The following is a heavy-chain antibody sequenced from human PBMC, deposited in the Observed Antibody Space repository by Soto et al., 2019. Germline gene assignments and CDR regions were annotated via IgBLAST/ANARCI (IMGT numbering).Heavy chain of an antibody. V-gene: IGHV3-74*01. CDR1: GFVFTNFW. CDR3: AKDSWYFDL. CDR2: IDTSGHST. J-gene: IGHJ4*02. Sequence: AGGSLRLSCEASGFVFTNFWMHWVRHVPGKGLVWVARIDTSGHSTNYAESVKGRFTISRDNAKNTVSLQMNSLRVEGTGVYYCAKDSWYFDLWSQGSQVTVSS. D-gene: IGHD6-13*01.